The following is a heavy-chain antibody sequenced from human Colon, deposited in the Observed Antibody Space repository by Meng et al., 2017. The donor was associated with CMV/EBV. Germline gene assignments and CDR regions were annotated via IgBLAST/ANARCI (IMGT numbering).Heavy chain of an antibody. V-gene: IGHV3-74*01. CDR2: INSDGSST. CDR3: GRNRVDH. CDR1: GFTFSDYW. D-gene: IGHD3-10*01. Sequence: GESLKISCAASGFTFSDYWMHWVRQVPGKGLVWFARINSDGSSTNYVDSVKGRFTISRDNAKNSLHLQMNSLRGEDTALYYCGRNRVDHWGQGTLVTVSS. J-gene: IGHJ4*02.